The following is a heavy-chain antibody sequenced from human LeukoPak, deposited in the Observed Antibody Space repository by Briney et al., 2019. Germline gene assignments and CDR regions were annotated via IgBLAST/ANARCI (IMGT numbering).Heavy chain of an antibody. V-gene: IGHV3-30*19. CDR3: AREAAAGYYFDY. CDR2: TSYDGSNK. CDR1: GFTFSSYG. D-gene: IGHD6-13*01. J-gene: IGHJ4*02. Sequence: GGSLRLSCAASGFTFSSYGMHWVRQAPGKGLEWVAVTSYDGSNKYYADSVKGRFTISRDNSKNTLYLQMNSLRAEDTAVYYCAREAAAGYYFDYWGQGTLVTVSS.